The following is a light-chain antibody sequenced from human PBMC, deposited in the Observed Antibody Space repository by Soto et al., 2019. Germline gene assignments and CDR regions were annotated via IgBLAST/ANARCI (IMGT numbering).Light chain of an antibody. Sequence: AIQLTQSPSSLSASVGDRVTITCRASQGISSALAWYQQKPGKAPKLLIYDASSLESGVPSRFSGSRSGTEFTLTISSLQPEDVATYYCQQFNSYPLTVGGGTKVEIK. CDR1: QGISSA. CDR2: DAS. CDR3: QQFNSYPLT. V-gene: IGKV1-13*02. J-gene: IGKJ4*01.